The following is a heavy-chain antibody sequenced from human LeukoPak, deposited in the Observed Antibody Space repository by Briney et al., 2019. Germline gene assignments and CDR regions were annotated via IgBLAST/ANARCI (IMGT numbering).Heavy chain of an antibody. CDR3: ARESGSYQYYFDY. V-gene: IGHV4-4*07. CDR1: GGSISTYY. D-gene: IGHD1-26*01. Sequence: SETLSLTCTVSGGSISTYYWTWIRQPAGKGLEWIGRIYSSGTTNYNPSLKSRVTMSVDTSKKQFSLKLSSVTAADTAVYYCARESGSYQYYFDYWGQGTLVTVPS. J-gene: IGHJ4*02. CDR2: IYSSGTT.